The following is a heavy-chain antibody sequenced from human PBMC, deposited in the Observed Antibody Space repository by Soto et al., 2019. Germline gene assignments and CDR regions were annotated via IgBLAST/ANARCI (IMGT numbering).Heavy chain of an antibody. CDR3: ARRGAAYYYYGMDV. D-gene: IGHD6-25*01. Sequence: SVKVSCKASGYTFTCYYMHWLRQAPGQGLEWMGWINPNSGGTNYAQKFQGRVTMTRDTSISTAYMELSRLRSDDTAVYYCARRGAAYYYYGMDVWGQGTTVTVSS. CDR1: GYTFTCYY. V-gene: IGHV1-2*02. CDR2: INPNSGGT. J-gene: IGHJ6*02.